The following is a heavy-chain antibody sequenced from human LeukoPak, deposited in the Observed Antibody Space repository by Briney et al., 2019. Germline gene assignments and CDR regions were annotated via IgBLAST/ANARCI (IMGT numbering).Heavy chain of an antibody. CDR3: AREFRSGFTHAFDI. J-gene: IGHJ3*02. CDR1: GGSISSSSYY. D-gene: IGHD2-21*01. Sequence: SETLSLTCTVSGGSISSSSYYWGWIRQPPGKGLEGIGSIYYSGSTYYNPSLKSRVTISVDTSKNQFSLKLSSVTAADPAVYSCAREFRSGFTHAFDIWGQGTMVTVSS. V-gene: IGHV4-39*02. CDR2: IYYSGST.